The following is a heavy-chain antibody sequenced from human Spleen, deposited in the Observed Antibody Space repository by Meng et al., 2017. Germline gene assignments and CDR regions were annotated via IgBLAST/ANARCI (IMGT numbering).Heavy chain of an antibody. D-gene: IGHD3-10*01. V-gene: IGHV1-2*06. Sequence: ASVKVSCKASGYTFPDYWLHWVRRAPGQGLEWMGRINPKSGDTHYAQRFQGRVTMTGDTSISTAYMELSGLRSDDTAVYYCARVYFTVWFGELVVDVWGQGTTVTVSS. CDR2: INPKSGDT. CDR3: ARVYFTVWFGELVVDV. J-gene: IGHJ6*02. CDR1: GYTFPDYW.